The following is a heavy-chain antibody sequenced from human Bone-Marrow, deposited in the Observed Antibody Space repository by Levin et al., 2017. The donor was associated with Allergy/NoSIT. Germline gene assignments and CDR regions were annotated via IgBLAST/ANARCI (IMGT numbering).Heavy chain of an antibody. V-gene: IGHV3-33*06. CDR1: GFTFSHYG. CDR3: TKDHDRSGVTPTNTGWFES. CDR2: IWSDGSRQ. Sequence: PGGSLRLSCAASGFTFSHYGMHWVRQAPGKGLEWVGVIWSDGSRQEYADSVKGRFTISRDNSKNMLFLQMNGLRAEDTAVYYCTKDHDRSGVTPTNTGWFESWGQGILVTVSS. D-gene: IGHD3-10*01. J-gene: IGHJ5*01.